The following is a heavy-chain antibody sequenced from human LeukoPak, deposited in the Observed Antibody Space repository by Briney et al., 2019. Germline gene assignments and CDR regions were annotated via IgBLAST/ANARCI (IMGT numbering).Heavy chain of an antibody. Sequence: SETLSLTCTGSGGSISSYYWGWIRQPAGKGLEWIGHIYTSGSTNYNPSLKSPVTMSVDTSKNQFSLKLNSVTAADTAVYSRARSAHGGHAGVFDYWGQGTLVTVSS. D-gene: IGHD4-23*01. CDR1: GGSISSYY. CDR2: IYTSGST. CDR3: ARSAHGGHAGVFDY. V-gene: IGHV4-4*07. J-gene: IGHJ4*02.